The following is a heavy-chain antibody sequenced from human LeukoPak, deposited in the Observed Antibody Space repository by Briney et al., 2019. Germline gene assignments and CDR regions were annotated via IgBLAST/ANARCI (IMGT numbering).Heavy chain of an antibody. CDR2: ISGSGGST. D-gene: IGHD1-26*01. J-gene: IGHJ1*01. V-gene: IGHV3-23*01. Sequence: QPGGSLRLSCAASGFTFSSYAMSWVRQAPGKGLEWVSAISGSGGSTYYADSVRGRFTISRDNSMNTLYLQMSSLRAEDTAVYCCAKDGVGATTRSEYFQHWGQGTLVTVSS. CDR3: AKDGVGATTRSEYFQH. CDR1: GFTFSSYA.